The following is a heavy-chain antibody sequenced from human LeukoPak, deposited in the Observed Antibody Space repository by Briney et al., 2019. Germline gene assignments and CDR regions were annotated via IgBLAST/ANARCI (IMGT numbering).Heavy chain of an antibody. CDR3: TRVLPRVLRFLEWLPLYPVFDY. D-gene: IGHD3-3*01. CDR1: GFTFGDYA. Sequence: GGSLRFFCTASGFTFGDYAMSWFRQAPGKGLEWVGFLGSKADGGTTEYAASVKGRFTISRDDSKNIAYMQMNSLNTEDTAVYYCTRVLPRVLRFLEWLPLYPVFDYWGQGTLVTVSS. J-gene: IGHJ4*02. CDR2: LGSKADGGTT. V-gene: IGHV3-49*03.